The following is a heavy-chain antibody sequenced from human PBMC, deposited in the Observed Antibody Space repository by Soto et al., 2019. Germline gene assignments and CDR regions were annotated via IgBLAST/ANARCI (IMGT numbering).Heavy chain of an antibody. CDR2: IYYSGST. V-gene: IGHV4-39*01. J-gene: IGHJ3*02. D-gene: IGHD3-9*01. CDR3: ARHQNSPDYDILTGYYKEDAFDI. CDR1: GGSISSSSYY. Sequence: SETLSLTCTVSGGSISSSSYYWGWIRQPPGKGLEWIGSIYYSGSTYYNPSLKSRVTISVDTSKNQFSLKLSSVTAADTAVYYCARHQNSPDYDILTGYYKEDAFDIWGQGTMVTVSS.